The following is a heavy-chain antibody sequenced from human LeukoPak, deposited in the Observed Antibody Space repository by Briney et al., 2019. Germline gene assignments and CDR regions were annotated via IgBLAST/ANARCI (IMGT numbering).Heavy chain of an antibody. Sequence: PSETLSLTCTVSRGSISSSSYYWGWIRQPPGKRLEWIGSFYYIGGTYYNPSLEGRVTISADSSKNQFSLKLTSVTAADTALYYCARILTTFDSWGQGTLVTVS. V-gene: IGHV4-39*01. CDR2: FYYIGGT. D-gene: IGHD4-11*01. CDR1: RGSISSSSYY. CDR3: ARILTTFDS. J-gene: IGHJ4*02.